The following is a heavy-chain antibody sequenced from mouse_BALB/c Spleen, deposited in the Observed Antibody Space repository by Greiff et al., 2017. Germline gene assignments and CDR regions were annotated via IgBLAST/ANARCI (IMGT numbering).Heavy chain of an antibody. CDR3: AKEGPYDVYAMDY. V-gene: IGHV3-6*02. D-gene: IGHD2-3*01. J-gene: IGHJ4*01. Sequence: EVKLMESGPGLVKPSQSLSLTCSVTGYSITSGYYWNWIRQFPGNKLEWMGYISYDGSNNYNPSLKNRISITRDTSKNQFFLKLNSVTTEDTATYYCAKEGPYDVYAMDYWGQGTSVTVSS. CDR1: GYSITSGYY. CDR2: ISYDGSN.